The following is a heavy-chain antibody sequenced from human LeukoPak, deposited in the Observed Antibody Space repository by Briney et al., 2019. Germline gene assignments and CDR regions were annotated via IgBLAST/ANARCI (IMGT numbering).Heavy chain of an antibody. V-gene: IGHV4-34*01. Sequence: SETLSLTCAVYGGSFSGYYWSWIRQPPGKGLEWIGEINHSGSTNYNPSLMSRVTISVDTSKTQFSLKMSSVTAADTAVYYCARDSERGDSGDEYDYFDYWGQGTLVTVSS. CDR2: INHSGST. CDR1: GGSFSGYY. J-gene: IGHJ4*02. CDR3: ARDSERGDSGDEYDYFDY. D-gene: IGHD5-12*01.